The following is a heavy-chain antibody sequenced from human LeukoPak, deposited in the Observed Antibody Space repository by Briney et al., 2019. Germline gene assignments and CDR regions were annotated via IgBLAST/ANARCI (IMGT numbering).Heavy chain of an antibody. V-gene: IGHV3-23*01. D-gene: IGHD6-19*01. J-gene: IGHJ4*02. Sequence: GGSLRLSCAASGFTFSSFAMTWVRQAPGKGLEWVSAISGGGVGTYYADSVKGRFTISRDNSKNTLHLQMNSLRADDTAVYYCARIGVAGANSDYWGQGTLVTVSS. CDR1: GFTFSSFA. CDR2: ISGGGVGT. CDR3: ARIGVAGANSDY.